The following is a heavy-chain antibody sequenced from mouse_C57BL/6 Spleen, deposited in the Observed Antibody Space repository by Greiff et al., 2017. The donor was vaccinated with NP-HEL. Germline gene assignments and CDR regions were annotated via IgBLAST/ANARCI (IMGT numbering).Heavy chain of an antibody. V-gene: IGHV1-64*01. CDR3: ARGYYCKGDYFDY. Sequence: VQLQQPGAELVKPGASVKLSCKASGYTFTSYWMHWVKQRPGQGLEWIGMIHPNSGSTNYNEKFKSKATLTVDKSSSTAYMQLSSLTSEDSAVYYCARGYYCKGDYFDYWGQGTTLTVSS. CDR1: GYTFTSYW. D-gene: IGHD1-1*01. J-gene: IGHJ2*01. CDR2: IHPNSGST.